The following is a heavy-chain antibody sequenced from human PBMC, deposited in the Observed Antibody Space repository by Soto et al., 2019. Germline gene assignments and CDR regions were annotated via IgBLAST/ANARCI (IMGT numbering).Heavy chain of an antibody. J-gene: IGHJ4*02. CDR1: GYTFTSYY. D-gene: IGHD3-10*01. Sequence: ASVKVSCKASGYTFTSYYMHWVRQAPGQGLEWMGIINPSGGSTSYAQKFQGRVTMTRDTSTSTVYMELSSLRSEDTAVYYCARDPTTMVRGVIITYFDYWGQGTLVTVSS. CDR3: ARDPTTMVRGVIITYFDY. CDR2: INPSGGST. V-gene: IGHV1-46*03.